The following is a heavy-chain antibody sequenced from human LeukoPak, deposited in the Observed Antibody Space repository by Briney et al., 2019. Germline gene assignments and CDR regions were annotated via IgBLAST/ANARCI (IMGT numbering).Heavy chain of an antibody. CDR3: ARVGSGTLRNYYDY. D-gene: IGHD3-3*01. V-gene: IGHV3-30-3*01. CDR2: ISHHWYNK. CDR1: GFTFHRHS. J-gene: IGHJ4*02. Sequence: PGRTLRLPYAASGFTFHRHSMHGPRQASGKAREGVLGISHHWYNKHCPDSVKGRFNVYRDNSKNTLSLEMNSLRAEDTGLYYCARVGSGTLRNYYDYWGQGTPVTVSS.